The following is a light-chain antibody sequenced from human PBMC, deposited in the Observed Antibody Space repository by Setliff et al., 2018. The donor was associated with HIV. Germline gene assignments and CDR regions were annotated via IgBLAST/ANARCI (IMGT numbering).Light chain of an antibody. CDR2: EVR. V-gene: IGLV2-14*01. CDR1: SSDVGGYNY. CDR3: SSYTSSSTRV. J-gene: IGLJ1*01. Sequence: QSALTQPASVSGSPGQSITISCTGSSSDVGGYNYVSWYQQHPGKAPKLMIYEVRDRPSGVSNRFSGSKSGNTASLTISGLQAEDEADYYCSSYTSSSTRVFGPGTKATVL.